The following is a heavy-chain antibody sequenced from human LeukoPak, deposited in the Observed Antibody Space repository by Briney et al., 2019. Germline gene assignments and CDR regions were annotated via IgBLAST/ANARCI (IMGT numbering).Heavy chain of an antibody. CDR2: INIDGSTT. J-gene: IGHJ3*02. D-gene: IGHD4-17*01. V-gene: IGHV3-74*01. CDR1: GFMFSSYW. Sequence: PGGSLRLSCAASGFMFSSYWMHWVRQLPGKGLVWVSRINIDGSTTTYADSVKGRFTISRDNAKNTLYLQMSSLRAEDTAVYYCVRWGTTVTTNIPAFDIWGQGTVVTVSS. CDR3: VRWGTTVTTNIPAFDI.